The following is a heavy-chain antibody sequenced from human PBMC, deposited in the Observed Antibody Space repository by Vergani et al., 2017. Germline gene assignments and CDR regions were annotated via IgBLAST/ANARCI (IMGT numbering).Heavy chain of an antibody. CDR1: GGSISSYY. CDR3: ARGGDIGGLFDP. V-gene: IGHV4-59*01. D-gene: IGHD5-12*01. CDR2: IYYSGST. Sequence: QVQLQESGPGLVKPSETLSLTCTVSGGSISSYYWSWIRQPPGKGLEWIGYIYYSGSTNYNPSLKSRVTISVDTSKNQFSLKLSSVTAADTAVYYCARGGDIGGLFDPWGQGTLVTVSS. J-gene: IGHJ5*02.